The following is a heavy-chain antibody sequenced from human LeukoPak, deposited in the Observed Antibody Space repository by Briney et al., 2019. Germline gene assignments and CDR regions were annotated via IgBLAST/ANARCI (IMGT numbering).Heavy chain of an antibody. CDR2: IYHSGST. Sequence: SETLSLTCTVSGGSISSGGYYWSWIRQPPGKGLEWIGYIYHSGSTYYNPSLKSRVTISVDRSKNQFSLKLSSVTAADTAVYYCARESDIVVVPAAPGGFDPWGQGTLVTVSS. V-gene: IGHV4-30-2*01. J-gene: IGHJ5*02. D-gene: IGHD2-2*01. CDR1: GGSISSGGYY. CDR3: ARESDIVVVPAAPGGFDP.